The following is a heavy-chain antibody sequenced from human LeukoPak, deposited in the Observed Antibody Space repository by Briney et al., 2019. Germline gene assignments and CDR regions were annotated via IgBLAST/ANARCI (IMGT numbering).Heavy chain of an antibody. J-gene: IGHJ1*01. CDR3: ARGPGYFQH. D-gene: IGHD2-8*02. V-gene: IGHV6-1*01. CDR2: TYYRSNWYS. Sequence: SQTLSLTCALSGDSVSSNSAAWNWVRLSPSRGLEWLGRTYYRSNWYSHYSVSVKSRITINPDTSRNQFSLQLNSVTPEDTAVYYCARGPGYFQHWGQGTLVTVSS. CDR1: GDSVSSNSAA.